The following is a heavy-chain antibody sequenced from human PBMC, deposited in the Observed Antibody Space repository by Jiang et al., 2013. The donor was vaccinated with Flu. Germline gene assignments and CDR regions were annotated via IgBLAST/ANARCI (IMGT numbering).Heavy chain of an antibody. CDR2: ISYDGSNK. D-gene: IGHD1-26*01. Sequence: VQLVESGGGVVQPGRSLRLSCAASGFTFSSYAMHWVRQAPGKGLEWVAVISYDGSNKYYADSVKGRFTISRDNSKNTLYLQMNSLRAEDTAVYYCARDIESWWELLMGSYGAFDIWGQGTMVTVSS. V-gene: IGHV3-30*01. J-gene: IGHJ3*02. CDR1: GFTFSSYA. CDR3: ARDIESWWELLMGSYGAFDI.